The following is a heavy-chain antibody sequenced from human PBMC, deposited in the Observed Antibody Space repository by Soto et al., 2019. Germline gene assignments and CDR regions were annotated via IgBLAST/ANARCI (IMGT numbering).Heavy chain of an antibody. V-gene: IGHV3-53*01. Sequence: EVQLVESGGGLIQPGGSLRLSCAASGFTVSSNYMSWVRQPPGKGLEWVSIIYGGGGTHYADSVKGRFTISRDNSKNKVYLQMNSLRVEDTDVYYCSSPSGDYAYLGMDVWGQGTTVTVSS. J-gene: IGHJ6*02. CDR1: GFTVSSNY. D-gene: IGHD4-17*01. CDR2: IYGGGGT. CDR3: SSPSGDYAYLGMDV.